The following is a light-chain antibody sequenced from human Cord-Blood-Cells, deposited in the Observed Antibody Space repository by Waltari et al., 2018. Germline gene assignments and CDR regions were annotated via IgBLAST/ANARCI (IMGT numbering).Light chain of an antibody. Sequence: DIKMTQSPSSLSASVGDRVTITCRASQSISSYLNWYQQKPGKAPKLLIYAASSLQSGVPSRFSGSGSGTDCTLTICSLQPEVFATDYCQQSYSTPRTFGQGTKVEIK. CDR3: QQSYSTPRT. J-gene: IGKJ1*01. CDR2: AAS. V-gene: IGKV1-39*01. CDR1: QSISSY.